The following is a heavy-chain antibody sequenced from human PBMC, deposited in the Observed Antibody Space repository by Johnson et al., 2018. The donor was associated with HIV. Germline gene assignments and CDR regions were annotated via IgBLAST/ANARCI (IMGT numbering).Heavy chain of an antibody. V-gene: IGHV3-30*04. J-gene: IGHJ3*02. CDR2: ISHDGSKK. Sequence: QVQLVESGGGVVQPGRSLRLSCAASGFTFSSYAMHWVRQAPGKGLEWVAVISHDGSKKYYADSVEGRFTISRDNFKNTLYLQMNSLRDEDTAVYSCATGVGGKTLADAFDIWGQGTMATVSS. D-gene: IGHD1-26*01. CDR3: ATGVGGKTLADAFDI. CDR1: GFTFSSYA.